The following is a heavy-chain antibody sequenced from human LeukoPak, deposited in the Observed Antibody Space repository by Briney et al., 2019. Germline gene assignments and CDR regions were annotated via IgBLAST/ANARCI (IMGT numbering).Heavy chain of an antibody. CDR2: ISGSGAST. D-gene: IGHD4-17*01. V-gene: IGHV3-23*01. Sequence: GGSLRLSCAASGFKFSSYAMTWVRPAPGKGLEWVSAISGSGASTYYTDSVKGRFTISRDNSKNTLYLQMNSLRAEDTAVYYCAKVTTVTTPTYGYFDLWGRGTLVTVSS. CDR1: GFKFSSYA. J-gene: IGHJ2*01. CDR3: AKVTTVTTPTYGYFDL.